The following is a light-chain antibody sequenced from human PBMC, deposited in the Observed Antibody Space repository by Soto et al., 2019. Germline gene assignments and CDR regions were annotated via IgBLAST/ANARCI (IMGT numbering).Light chain of an antibody. CDR1: QTVGSN. CDR3: QQYNNWPRT. V-gene: IGKV3-15*01. Sequence: VLSHSPSALSFTPGESATLSCRARQTVGSNYLAWYQQKPGQAPRLLIYGASTRATGIPARFSGSGSGTEFTLTISSLQSEDFAVYYCQQYNNWPRTFGQGAKVAIK. J-gene: IGKJ1*01. CDR2: GAS.